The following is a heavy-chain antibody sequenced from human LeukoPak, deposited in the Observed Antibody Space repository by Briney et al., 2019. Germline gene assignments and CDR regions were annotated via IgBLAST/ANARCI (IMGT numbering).Heavy chain of an antibody. J-gene: IGHJ3*02. CDR3: ARDDGRDGYGAFDI. CDR1: GGSISSSSYY. CDR2: ISYDGSNK. Sequence: PSETLSLTCTVSGGSISSSSYYWGWVRQAPGKGLEWVAVISYDGSNKYYADSVKGRFTISRDNSKNMLYLQMNSLRAEDTAVYYCARDDGRDGYGAFDIWGQGTMVTVSS. V-gene: IGHV3-30*03. D-gene: IGHD5-24*01.